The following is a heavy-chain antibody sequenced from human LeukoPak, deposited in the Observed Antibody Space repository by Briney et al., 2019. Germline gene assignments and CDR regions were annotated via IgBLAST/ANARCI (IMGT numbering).Heavy chain of an antibody. CDR2: ISNDGNDK. CDR1: GFTFIIYA. J-gene: IGHJ3*02. V-gene: IGHV3-30-3*01. CDR3: AKDEYNGSSGSDAIDI. D-gene: IGHD3-22*01. Sequence: GGSLTLSFLCSGFTFIIYAMHGVRQAPGKGLEWVAVISNDGNDKYHADSVKGRFTISRDNPKNTLYLQMNSLRDEDTAVYYCAKDEYNGSSGSDAIDIWGQGTMVTVSS.